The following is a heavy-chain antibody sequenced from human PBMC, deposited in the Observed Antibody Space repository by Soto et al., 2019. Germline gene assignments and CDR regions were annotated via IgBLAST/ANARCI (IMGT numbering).Heavy chain of an antibody. CDR3: ARPLLGSITLLALYSFDY. CDR2: ISGGGDAT. J-gene: IGHJ4*02. Sequence: EVQLLESGGGLVQPGGSLRLSCAASGFTFGNYAFSWVRQAPGKGLEWVSVISGGGDATYYPDSVKGRFTTSRDNSKNPRSLQMSSRRAGDTAVYYCARPLLGSITLLALYSFDYWGQGTRVTVSS. CDR1: GFTFGNYA. D-gene: IGHD7-27*01. V-gene: IGHV3-23*01.